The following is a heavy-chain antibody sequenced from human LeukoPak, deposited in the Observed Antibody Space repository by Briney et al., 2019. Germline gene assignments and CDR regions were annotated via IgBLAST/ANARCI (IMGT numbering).Heavy chain of an antibody. CDR3: ARIYGVDPLKVDY. D-gene: IGHD4-17*01. V-gene: IGHV4-59*01. Sequence: PSETLSLTCTVSGGSISSYYWSWIRQPPGKGLEWIGYIYYSGSTNYNPSLKSRVTISVDTSKNQFSLKLSSVTAADTAVYYCARIYGVDPLKVDYWGQGTLVTVSS. CDR2: IYYSGST. J-gene: IGHJ4*02. CDR1: GGSISSYY.